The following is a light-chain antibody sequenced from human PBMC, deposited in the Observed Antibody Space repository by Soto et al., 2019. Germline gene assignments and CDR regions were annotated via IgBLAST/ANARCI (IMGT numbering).Light chain of an antibody. J-gene: IGLJ3*02. V-gene: IGLV1-44*01. CDR2: SDN. CDR1: SSNIGDNT. Sequence: QAVVTQPPSASGTPGQRVTISCSGSSSNIGDNTVSWYQQLPGTAPKLLIYSDNQRPSGVPDRFSGSKSGTSASLAISGLQSEDEANYYCASWDDSLNGHGVFGGGTKLTVL. CDR3: ASWDDSLNGHGV.